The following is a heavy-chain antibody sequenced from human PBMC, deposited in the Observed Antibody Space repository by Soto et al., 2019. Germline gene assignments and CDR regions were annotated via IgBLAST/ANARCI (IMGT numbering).Heavy chain of an antibody. Sequence: HPGGSLRLSCSASGFTFSDYAIHWVRQALGKGLEYVSAIFPNGVSTHYADSVKGRFTISRDNSKNTVYLQMSSLTAEDTAVYYCVKGEYYYDSSGYYPFDYWGQGT. J-gene: IGHJ4*02. CDR2: IFPNGVST. CDR1: GFTFSDYA. V-gene: IGHV3-64D*06. CDR3: VKGEYYYDSSGYYPFDY. D-gene: IGHD3-22*01.